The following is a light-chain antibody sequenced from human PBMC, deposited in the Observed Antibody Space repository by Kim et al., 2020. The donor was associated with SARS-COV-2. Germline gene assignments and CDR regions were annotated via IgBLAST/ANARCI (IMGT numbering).Light chain of an antibody. CDR2: DVT. Sequence: PDKAATISCTGASNNIGFYNYSSWYQHHPGRAPKLIIYDVTKRPSGVPDRFSGSKSGNTASLTVSGLQSEDEADYYCCSYAGDYVIFGGGTQLTVL. CDR1: SNNIGFYNY. CDR3: CSYAGDYVI. V-gene: IGLV2-11*01. J-gene: IGLJ2*01.